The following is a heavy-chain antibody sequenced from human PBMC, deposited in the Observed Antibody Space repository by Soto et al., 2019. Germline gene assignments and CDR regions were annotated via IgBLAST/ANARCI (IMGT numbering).Heavy chain of an antibody. J-gene: IGHJ4*02. V-gene: IGHV1-2*02. CDR1: GYSFSAYY. D-gene: IGHD3-3*01. CDR3: ARDPIGGGAPYYADY. CDR2: INTNSGGT. Sequence: GASVKVSCKASGYSFSAYYIHWLRQAPGQGPEWMGWINTNSGGTDYAQKFQGRVTMTRDMSINTAYMYLSGLRSDDTAVYYCARDPIGGGAPYYADYWGQGTLVTVSS.